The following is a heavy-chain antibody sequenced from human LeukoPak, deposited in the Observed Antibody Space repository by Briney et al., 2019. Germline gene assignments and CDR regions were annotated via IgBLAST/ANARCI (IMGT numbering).Heavy chain of an antibody. CDR1: GFTFSTYW. V-gene: IGHV3-7*05. D-gene: IGHD1-26*01. J-gene: IGHJ4*02. Sequence: GGSLRLSCAASGFTFSTYWMNWVRQAPGKGLEWVANIRKDGTEKYYVDSVKGRFTISRYNANNTLYLQMNSLRAEDTAVYYCARGYYPPEYWGPGTLVTVSS. CDR2: IRKDGTEK. CDR3: ARGYYPPEY.